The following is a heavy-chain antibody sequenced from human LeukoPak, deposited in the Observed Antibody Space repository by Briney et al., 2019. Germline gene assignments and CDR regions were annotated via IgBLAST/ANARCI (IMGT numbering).Heavy chain of an antibody. CDR1: GFTFSSYS. CDR3: ASQYYDFWTVSYGMDV. Sequence: TGGSLRLSCAASGFTFSSYSMNWVRQAPGKGLEWVSSISSSSSYIYYADSVKGRFTISRDNAKNSLYLQMNSLRAEDTAAYYCASQYYDFWTVSYGMDVWGQGTTVTVSS. D-gene: IGHD3-3*01. J-gene: IGHJ6*02. CDR2: ISSSSSYI. V-gene: IGHV3-21*01.